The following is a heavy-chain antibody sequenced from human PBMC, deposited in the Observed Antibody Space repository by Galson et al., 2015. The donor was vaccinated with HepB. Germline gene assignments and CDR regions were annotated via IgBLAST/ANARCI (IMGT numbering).Heavy chain of an antibody. D-gene: IGHD3-10*01. CDR1: GYTFTSYY. J-gene: IGHJ6*02. Sequence: SVKVSCKASGYTFTSYYMHWVRQAPGQGLEWMGIINPSGGSTSYAQKFQGRVTMTRDTSTSTVYMELSSLRSEDTAVYYCARDPAPFDYYGSGSYAFFNYGMDVWGQGTTVTVSS. V-gene: IGHV1-46*03. CDR2: INPSGGST. CDR3: ARDPAPFDYYGSGSYAFFNYGMDV.